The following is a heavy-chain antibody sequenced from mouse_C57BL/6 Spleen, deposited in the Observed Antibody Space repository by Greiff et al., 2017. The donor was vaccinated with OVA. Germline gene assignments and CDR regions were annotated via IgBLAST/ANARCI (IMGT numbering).Heavy chain of an antibody. Sequence: QVQLQQSGAELVRPGSSVKLSCKASGYTFTSYWMDWVKQRPGQGLEWIGNIYPSDSETHYNQKFKDKATLTVDKSSSTAYMQLSSLTSEDSAVYYCARRYGSSYGYFDVWGTGTTVTVSS. J-gene: IGHJ1*03. CDR2: IYPSDSET. V-gene: IGHV1-61*01. D-gene: IGHD1-1*01. CDR3: ARRYGSSYGYFDV. CDR1: GYTFTSYW.